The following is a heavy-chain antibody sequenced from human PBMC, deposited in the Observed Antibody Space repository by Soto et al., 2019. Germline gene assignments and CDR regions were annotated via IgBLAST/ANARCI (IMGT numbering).Heavy chain of an antibody. D-gene: IGHD3-9*01. J-gene: IGHJ6*03. CDR3: AKTGNDYDFLTGYYRYFYSYMDV. V-gene: IGHV3-23*01. CDR2: ISGSGGRT. Sequence: GGSLRLSCTASGFTFTSYDMTWVRQAPGKGLEWVSGISGSGGRTSYADSVKGRFTISRDNSKNTVYLQMNSLRVEDTAAYYCAKTGNDYDFLTGYYRYFYSYMDVWGKGTSVTVSS. CDR1: GFTFTSYD.